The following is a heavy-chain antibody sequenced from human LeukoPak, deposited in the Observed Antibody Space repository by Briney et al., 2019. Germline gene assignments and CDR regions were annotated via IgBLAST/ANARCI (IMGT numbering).Heavy chain of an antibody. J-gene: IGHJ4*02. V-gene: IGHV3-23*01. Sequence: HTGGSLRLSCAASGFTFSSYSMNWVRQAPGKGLEWVSAISGSGGSTYHADSVKGRFTISRDNSKNTLYLQMNSLRAEDTAVYYCAKDVHKAVAGTHYYWGQGTLVTVSS. CDR1: GFTFSSYS. CDR2: ISGSGGST. CDR3: AKDVHKAVAGTHYY. D-gene: IGHD6-19*01.